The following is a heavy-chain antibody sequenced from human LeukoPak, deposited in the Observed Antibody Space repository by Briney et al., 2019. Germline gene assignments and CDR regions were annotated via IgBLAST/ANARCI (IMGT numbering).Heavy chain of an antibody. CDR3: VNGGLWYFDL. Sequence: PGRSLRLSCAASGFTFSNYGMHWVRQAPGKGLEWVAVVSIDGRHKFYGDSVKGRFTISRDNSKNMQYLQMNSLRAEDTAVYYCVNGGLWYFDLWGRGTLVTVSS. CDR1: GFTFSNYG. J-gene: IGHJ2*01. D-gene: IGHD3-16*01. V-gene: IGHV3-30*18. CDR2: VSIDGRHK.